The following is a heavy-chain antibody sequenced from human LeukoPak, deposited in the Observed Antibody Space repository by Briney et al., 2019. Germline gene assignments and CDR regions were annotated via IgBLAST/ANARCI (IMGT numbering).Heavy chain of an antibody. Sequence: ASVKVSCKASGYTFTSYGISWVRQAPGQGLEWMGWISAYNGNTNYAQKLQGRVTMTTDTSTSTAYMELRSLRSDDTAVYYCARDQLVGGLAAITNWFDPWGQGTLVTVSS. CDR3: ARDQLVGGLAAITNWFDP. CDR2: ISAYNGNT. D-gene: IGHD2-15*01. CDR1: GYTFTSYG. J-gene: IGHJ5*02. V-gene: IGHV1-18*01.